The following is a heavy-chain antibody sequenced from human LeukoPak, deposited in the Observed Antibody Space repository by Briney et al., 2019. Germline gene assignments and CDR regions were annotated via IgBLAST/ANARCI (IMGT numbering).Heavy chain of an antibody. CDR2: ISSSSSTI. CDR3: ARDATFRIAAAGRVDY. V-gene: IGHV3-48*01. Sequence: PGGSLRLSCAASGFTFSSYSMNWVRQAPGKGLEWVSYISSSSSTIYYADSVKGRFTISRDNAKNSLYLQMNSLRAEDTAVYYCARDATFRIAAAGRVDYWGQGTLVTVSS. CDR1: GFTFSSYS. J-gene: IGHJ4*02. D-gene: IGHD6-13*01.